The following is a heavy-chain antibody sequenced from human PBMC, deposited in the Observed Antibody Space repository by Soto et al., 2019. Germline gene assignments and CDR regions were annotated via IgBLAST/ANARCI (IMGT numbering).Heavy chain of an antibody. CDR1: GYTFTSYA. CDR2: INTNTGNP. Sequence: ASVKVSCKASGYTFTSYAIHWVRQAPGQGLEWMGWINTNTGNPTYAQGFTGRFVFSLDTSVSTAYLQIRSLKAEDTAVYYCAKTVAWTLQHWGQGTLVTVSS. V-gene: IGHV7-4-1*01. J-gene: IGHJ1*01. CDR3: AKTVAWTLQH. D-gene: IGHD4-17*01.